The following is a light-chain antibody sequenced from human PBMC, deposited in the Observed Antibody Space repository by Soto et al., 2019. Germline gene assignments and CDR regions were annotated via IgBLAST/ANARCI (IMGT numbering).Light chain of an antibody. CDR1: QSISTY. V-gene: IGKV1-39*01. CDR2: AAS. Sequence: DIRMTQYASSLSASVRDRVTITCRASQSISTYLNWYQQKPGKAPNLLIFAASTLQSGVPSRFSGSGSGTDFTLTIRCLQPEDFATYYCQRSYTAPLSFGGGTKVDIK. J-gene: IGKJ4*01. CDR3: QRSYTAPLS.